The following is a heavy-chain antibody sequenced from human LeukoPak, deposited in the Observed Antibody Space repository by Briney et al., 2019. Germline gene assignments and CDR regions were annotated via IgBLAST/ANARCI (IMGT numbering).Heavy chain of an antibody. CDR3: AREIGRGVTTVTTLDY. Sequence: PSETLSLTCTVSGGSTSSYYWSWIRQPAGKGLEWIGRIYTSGSTNYNPSLKSRVTMSGDTSKNQFSLKLSSVTAADTAVYYCAREIGRGVTTVTTLDYWGQGTLVTVSS. CDR1: GGSTSSYY. CDR2: IYTSGST. J-gene: IGHJ4*02. D-gene: IGHD4-17*01. V-gene: IGHV4-4*07.